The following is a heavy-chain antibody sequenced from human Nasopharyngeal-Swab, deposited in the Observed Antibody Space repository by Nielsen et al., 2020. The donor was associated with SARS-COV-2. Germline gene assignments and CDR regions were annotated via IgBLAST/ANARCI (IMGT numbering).Heavy chain of an antibody. V-gene: IGHV3-13*01. J-gene: IGHJ6*02. CDR3: ARAHYGGTYYYYYGMDV. CDR1: GFTFSSYD. CDR2: IGNAGDT. D-gene: IGHD4-23*01. Sequence: GESLKISCAASGFTFSSYDMHWVRQATGKGLEWVSAIGNAGDTYYPGSVKGRFTISRENAKNSLYLQMNSLRAGDTAVYYCARAHYGGTYYYYYGMDVWGQGTTVTVSS.